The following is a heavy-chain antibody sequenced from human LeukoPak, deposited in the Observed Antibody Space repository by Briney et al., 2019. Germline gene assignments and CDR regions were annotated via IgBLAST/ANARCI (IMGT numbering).Heavy chain of an antibody. Sequence: GGSLRLSCAASGFTFSSYAMSWVRQAPGKGLEWVSAISGSGGSTYYADSVKGRFTISRDNSWNTLYLQMSSLRAEDTAIYYCAKDQVISGFGASDIWGQGTMVTVSS. V-gene: IGHV3-23*01. CDR1: GFTFSSYA. J-gene: IGHJ3*02. CDR2: ISGSGGST. CDR3: AKDQVISGFGASDI. D-gene: IGHD3-16*01.